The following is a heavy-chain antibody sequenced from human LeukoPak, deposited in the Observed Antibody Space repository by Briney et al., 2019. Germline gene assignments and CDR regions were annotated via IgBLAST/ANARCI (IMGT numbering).Heavy chain of an antibody. Sequence: SETLSLTCTVSGGSISSYYWSWIRQPAGKGLEWIGRIHTSGSTNYNPSLKSRVTMSADTSKNQFSLNLSSVTAADTAVYYCAREVYVGVELRGRFDYWGQGTLVTVSS. V-gene: IGHV4-4*07. CDR3: AREVYVGVELRGRFDY. CDR1: GGSISSYY. D-gene: IGHD1-7*01. J-gene: IGHJ4*02. CDR2: IHTSGST.